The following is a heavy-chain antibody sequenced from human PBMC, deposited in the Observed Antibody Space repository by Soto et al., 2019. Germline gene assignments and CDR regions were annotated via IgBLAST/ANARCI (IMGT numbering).Heavy chain of an antibody. J-gene: IGHJ6*02. CDR1: GGSISSGGYY. D-gene: IGHD4-17*01. V-gene: IGHV4-31*03. CDR2: IYYSGST. Sequence: PSETLSLTCTVSGGSISSGGYYWSWIRQHPGKGLEWIGYIYYSGSTYYNPSLKSRVTISVDTSKNQFSLKLSSVTAADTAVYYCARQLFPGGDYRYGMDVWGQGTTVTVSS. CDR3: ARQLFPGGDYRYGMDV.